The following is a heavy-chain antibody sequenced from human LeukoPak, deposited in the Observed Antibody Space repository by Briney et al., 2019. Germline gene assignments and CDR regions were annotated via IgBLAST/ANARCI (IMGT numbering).Heavy chain of an antibody. V-gene: IGHV4-39*07. D-gene: IGHD5-18*01. Sequence: SETLSLTCTVSGGSISSSSYYWGWIRQPPGKGLEWIGSIYYSGSTYYNPSLKSRVTISVDTSKNQFSLNLSSVTAADTAVYYCARDLRGGYSYGSSYYYYYMDVWGKGTTVTVSS. CDR3: ARDLRGGYSYGSSYYYYYMDV. J-gene: IGHJ6*03. CDR1: GGSISSSSYY. CDR2: IYYSGST.